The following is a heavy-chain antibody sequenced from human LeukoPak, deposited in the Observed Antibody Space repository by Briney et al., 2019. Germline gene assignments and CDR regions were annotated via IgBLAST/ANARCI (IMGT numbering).Heavy chain of an antibody. CDR2: ISGSGGST. CDR1: GFTFSSYA. D-gene: IGHD3-22*01. V-gene: IGHV3-23*01. Sequence: GGSPRLSCAASGFTFSSYAMSWVRQAPGKGLEWVSAISGSGGSTYYADSVKGRFTISRDNSKNTLYLQMNSLRAEDTAVYYCAKFVHYYDSSGSDYWGQGTLVTVSS. J-gene: IGHJ4*02. CDR3: AKFVHYYDSSGSDY.